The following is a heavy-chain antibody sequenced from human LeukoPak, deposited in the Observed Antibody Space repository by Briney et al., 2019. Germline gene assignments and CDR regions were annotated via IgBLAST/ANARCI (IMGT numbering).Heavy chain of an antibody. CDR3: AGDASRYYDILTGRISPGGFQH. Sequence: QSGGSLRLSCAASGFTFSSYEMNWVRQAPGKGLEWVSDICSNGSTKYYADSVKGRFTISRDNAKNSLYLQMNSLRAEDTAVYYCAGDASRYYDILTGRISPGGFQHWGQGTLVTVSS. CDR2: ICSNGSTK. V-gene: IGHV3-48*03. J-gene: IGHJ1*01. D-gene: IGHD3-9*01. CDR1: GFTFSSYE.